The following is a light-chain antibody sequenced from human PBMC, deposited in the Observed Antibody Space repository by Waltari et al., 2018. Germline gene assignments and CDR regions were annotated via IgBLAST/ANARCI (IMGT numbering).Light chain of an antibody. CDR2: PAS. CDR1: QFISTY. V-gene: IGKV1-39*01. Sequence: DIQMTQSPSTLSASVGARVTLTCRASQFISTYLSWYQQKPGKAPKLLIFPASTLQPGVPSRFSGSGYATDFTLTITDLQSEDFATYDCQQNYISPGFTFGPGTTVDV. CDR3: QQNYISPGFT. J-gene: IGKJ3*01.